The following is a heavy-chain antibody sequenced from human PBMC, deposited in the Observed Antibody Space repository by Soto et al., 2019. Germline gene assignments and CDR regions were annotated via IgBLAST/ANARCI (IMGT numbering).Heavy chain of an antibody. D-gene: IGHD1-26*01. CDR1: GYTFTSYD. J-gene: IGHJ4*02. CDR2: MNPNSGNT. V-gene: IGHV1-8*01. CDR3: ARELRIVGATPFGY. Sequence: QVQLVQSGAEVKKPGASVKVSCKASGYTFTSYDINWVRQATGQGLEWMGWMNPNSGNTGYAQKFQGRVTRTRNTSISTAYMELSSLRSEDTAVYYCARELRIVGATPFGYWGQGTLVTVSS.